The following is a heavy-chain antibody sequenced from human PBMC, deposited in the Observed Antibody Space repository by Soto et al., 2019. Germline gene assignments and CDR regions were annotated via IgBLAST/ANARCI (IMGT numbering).Heavy chain of an antibody. D-gene: IGHD6-19*01. CDR1: GFTFSSYG. CDR3: AKDRHRGGWFSGYYYGVDV. J-gene: IGHJ6*02. V-gene: IGHV3-30*18. CDR2: ISYDGSNK. Sequence: GGSLRLSCAASGFTFSSYGMHWVRQAPGKGLEWVALISYDGSNKYYADSVKGRFTISRDNSKNTLSLQVSSLRPEDTAVYCCAKDRHRGGWFSGYYYGVDVWGQGTTVTVSS.